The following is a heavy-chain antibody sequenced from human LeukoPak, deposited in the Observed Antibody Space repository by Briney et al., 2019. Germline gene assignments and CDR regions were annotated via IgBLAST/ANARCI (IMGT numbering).Heavy chain of an antibody. V-gene: IGHV3-23*01. CDR1: GFTFSSYA. CDR2: ISGSGGST. CDR3: ARILKKFTIFGTSDY. Sequence: GGSLRLSCAASGFTFSSYAMSWVRQAPGKGLEWVSAISGSGGSTYYADSVKGRFTISRDNSKNTLYLQMNSLRAEDTAVYYCARILKKFTIFGTSDYWGQGTLVTVSS. J-gene: IGHJ4*02. D-gene: IGHD3-3*01.